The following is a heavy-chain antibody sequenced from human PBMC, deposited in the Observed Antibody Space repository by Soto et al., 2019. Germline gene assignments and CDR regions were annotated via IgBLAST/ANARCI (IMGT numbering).Heavy chain of an antibody. CDR1: GGTFSSYA. Sequence: SVKVSCKASGGTFSSYAISWVRQAPGQGLEWMGGVIPIFGTANYAQKFQGRVTITADESTSTAYMELSSLRSEDTAVYYCARVSPPIYGGNSETFDIWGQGTMVTVSS. J-gene: IGHJ3*02. V-gene: IGHV1-69*13. D-gene: IGHD2-21*02. CDR2: VIPIFGTA. CDR3: ARVSPPIYGGNSETFDI.